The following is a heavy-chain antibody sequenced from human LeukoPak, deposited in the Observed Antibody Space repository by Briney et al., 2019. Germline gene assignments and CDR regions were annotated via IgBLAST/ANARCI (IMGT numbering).Heavy chain of an antibody. CDR1: GFPFGNYA. CDR2: IRNKAYGGTT. V-gene: IGHV3-49*04. D-gene: IGHD2-21*01. Sequence: GGSLRLSCTTSGFPFGNYAMSWVRQAPGKGLEWLGFIRNKAYGGTTEYAASVKGRFTISRDDSKNIAYLQMNSLKTEDTAVYYCSTTHYSYDYNYMDVWGKGTTVTISS. CDR3: STTHYSYDYNYMDV. J-gene: IGHJ6*03.